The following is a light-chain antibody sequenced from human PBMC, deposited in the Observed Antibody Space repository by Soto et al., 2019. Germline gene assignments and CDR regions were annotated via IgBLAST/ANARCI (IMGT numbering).Light chain of an antibody. CDR3: QSYNDWPFA. J-gene: IGKJ2*01. V-gene: IGKV3-15*01. Sequence: EIVLTQSPATLSVSPGDRVTLSCRASESLFGFLAWYQQKPGQAPRLLIYGVSTRATGIPARFSGGESATDFTLTISSLQSEDSAVYFCQSYNDWPFASGLGTRLEI. CDR1: ESLFGF. CDR2: GVS.